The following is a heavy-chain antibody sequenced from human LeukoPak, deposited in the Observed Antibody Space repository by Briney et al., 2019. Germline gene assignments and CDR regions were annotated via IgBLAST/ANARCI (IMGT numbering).Heavy chain of an antibody. J-gene: IGHJ4*02. D-gene: IGHD2-15*01. V-gene: IGHV4-59*08. CDR3: ARQIRYCSGGSCYLHFDY. Sequence: SETLSLTCGVSGGSISSYYWSWIRQPPGKGLEWIGYIYYSGSTNYNPSLKSRVTISVDTSKNQFSLRLSSVTAADTAVYYCARQIRYCSGGSCYLHFDYWGQGTLVTVSS. CDR2: IYYSGST. CDR1: GGSISSYY.